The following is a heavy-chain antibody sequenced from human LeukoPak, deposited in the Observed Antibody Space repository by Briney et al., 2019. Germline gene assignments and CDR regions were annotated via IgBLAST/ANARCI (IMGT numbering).Heavy chain of an antibody. CDR2: IYYSGST. Sequence: SENLSLTCTVSGGSISSGGYYWSWIRQHPGKGLEWIGYIYYSGSTYYNPSLKSRVTISVDTSKNQFSLKLSSVTAADTAVYYCARGAKQQLARGFDYWGQGTLVTVSS. CDR1: GGSISSGGYY. V-gene: IGHV4-31*03. CDR3: ARGAKQQLARGFDY. J-gene: IGHJ4*02. D-gene: IGHD6-13*01.